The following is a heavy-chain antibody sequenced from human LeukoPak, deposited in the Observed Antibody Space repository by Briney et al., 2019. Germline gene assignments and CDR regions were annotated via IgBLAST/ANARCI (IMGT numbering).Heavy chain of an antibody. J-gene: IGHJ4*02. CDR3: ARGLNCTNGVCYNDY. CDR2: IIPIFGTA. D-gene: IGHD2-8*01. Sequence: ASVKVSCKASGGTFSSYAISWVRQAPGQGLEWMGGIIPIFGTANYAQKFQGRVTITADESTSTAYMELSSLRSEGTAVYYCARGLNCTNGVCYNDYWGQGTLVTVSS. V-gene: IGHV1-69*13. CDR1: GGTFSSYA.